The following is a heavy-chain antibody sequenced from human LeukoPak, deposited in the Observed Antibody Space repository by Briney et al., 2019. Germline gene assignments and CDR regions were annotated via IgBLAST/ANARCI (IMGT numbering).Heavy chain of an antibody. CDR2: IISKTDGGTT. J-gene: IGHJ4*02. D-gene: IGHD2-15*01. Sequence: GGCMRLSCAASGFTSSNVWMSWVRQADGEGLEWVGRIISKTDGGTTDYSAPVKGRFTISRDDSKNTLYLQMNSLKPENTAVYYCTTDVGCSGGSCHSNLDYWGQGNLVTVSS. CDR3: TTDVGCSGGSCHSNLDY. CDR1: GFTSSNVW. V-gene: IGHV3-15*01.